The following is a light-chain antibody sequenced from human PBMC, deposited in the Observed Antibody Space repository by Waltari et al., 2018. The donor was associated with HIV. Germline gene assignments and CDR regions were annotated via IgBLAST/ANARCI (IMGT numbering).Light chain of an antibody. J-gene: IGKJ1*01. CDR1: QSVSSN. CDR2: GAF. CDR3: QQYNNWPTWT. V-gene: IGKV3-15*01. Sequence: EIVMTQSPATLSVSPGASATLSCRASQSVSSNLDWYQQKPGQAPRLLMYGAFTRATGIPARFSGGGSGTEFTLTITSLQSEDFAVYYCQQYNNWPTWTFGQGTKVEIK.